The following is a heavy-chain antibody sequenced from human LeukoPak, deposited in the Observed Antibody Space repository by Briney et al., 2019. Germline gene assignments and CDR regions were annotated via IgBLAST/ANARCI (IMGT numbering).Heavy chain of an antibody. CDR1: GGSITHFF. CDR3: ARVSCTGGTCHLDS. Sequence: SETLSLTCSVSGGSITHFFWSFIRQPPTKGLEYIGYIYHTGAIDYNPSLKSRLTMSADKSTNQFSLNLRSVTAADTAVYYCARVSCTGGTCHLDSWGQGILVTVSS. V-gene: IGHV4-59*01. D-gene: IGHD2-8*02. CDR2: IYHTGAI. J-gene: IGHJ4*02.